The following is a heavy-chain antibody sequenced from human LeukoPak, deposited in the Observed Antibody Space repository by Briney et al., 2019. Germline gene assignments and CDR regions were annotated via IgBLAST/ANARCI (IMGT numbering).Heavy chain of an antibody. Sequence: PSETLSLTCTVSGGSISSSSHYWGWIRQPPGKGLEWIGSFYYSGSTYYNPSLKGRVTISIDTSKNQFSLKLTSVTAADTAVYYCARVPTYYYDSSGPPGGMDVWGQGTTVTVSS. CDR1: GGSISSSSHY. V-gene: IGHV4-39*07. CDR2: FYYSGST. D-gene: IGHD3-22*01. CDR3: ARVPTYYYDSSGPPGGMDV. J-gene: IGHJ6*02.